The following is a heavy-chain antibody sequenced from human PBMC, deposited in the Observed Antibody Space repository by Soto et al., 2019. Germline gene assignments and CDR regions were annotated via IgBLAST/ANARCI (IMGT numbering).Heavy chain of an antibody. CDR3: AREGYYYYYGMDV. V-gene: IGHV3-48*01. Sequence: EVQLVESGGGLVQPGGSLRLSCAASGFTFSSYSMNWVRQAPGKGLEWVSYISSSSSTIYYADSVKGRFTISRDNAKNSLDLQMNSLRAEDTAVYYCAREGYYYYYGMDVWGQGTTVTVSS. CDR1: GFTFSSYS. J-gene: IGHJ6*02. CDR2: ISSSSSTI.